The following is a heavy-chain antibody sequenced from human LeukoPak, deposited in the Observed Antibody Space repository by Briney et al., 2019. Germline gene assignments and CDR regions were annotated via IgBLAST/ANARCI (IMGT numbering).Heavy chain of an antibody. CDR3: ARRYRRDGYNLLGY. Sequence: ASVKVSCKASGYTFTSYDINWVRRATGQGLEWMGWMNPNSGNTGYAQKFQGRVTMTRNTSISTAYMELSSLRSEDTAVYYCARRYRRDGYNLLGYWGQGTLVTVSS. V-gene: IGHV1-8*01. CDR1: GYTFTSYD. J-gene: IGHJ4*02. D-gene: IGHD5-24*01. CDR2: MNPNSGNT.